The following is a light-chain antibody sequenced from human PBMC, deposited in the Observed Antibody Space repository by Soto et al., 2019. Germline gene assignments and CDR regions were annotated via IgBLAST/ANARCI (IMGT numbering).Light chain of an antibody. V-gene: IGKV3-20*01. CDR2: GAS. Sequence: EIVLTQSPGTLSLSPGERVTHSCRASQSVSSSYLAWYQQKPGQAPRLLIYGASSRATGIPDRFSGSGSGTDFTLTISRLEPEDFAVYYCQQYGSSPTFGQGTKVDIK. CDR3: QQYGSSPT. J-gene: IGKJ1*01. CDR1: QSVSSSY.